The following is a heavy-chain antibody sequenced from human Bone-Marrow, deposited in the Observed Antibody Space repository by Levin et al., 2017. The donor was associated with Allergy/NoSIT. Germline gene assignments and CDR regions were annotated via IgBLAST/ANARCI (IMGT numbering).Heavy chain of an antibody. CDR2: IIPLFGTT. CDR3: ARVAYYYDGSGGGGAGTTDYYYYVMDV. V-gene: IGHV1-69*06. Sequence: SVKVSCKPSGGTFRNYAFNWVRQAPGQGLEWMGGIIPLFGTTNYAQKFQGRLTVTADKSTTTAFMELSSLTSDDTAVYYCARVAYYYDGSGGGGAGTTDYYYYVMDVWGQGTTVTVSS. J-gene: IGHJ6*02. CDR1: GGTFRNYA. D-gene: IGHD3-22*01.